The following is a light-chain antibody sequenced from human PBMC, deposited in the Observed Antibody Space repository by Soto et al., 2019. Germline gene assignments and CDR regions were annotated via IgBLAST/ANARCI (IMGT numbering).Light chain of an antibody. V-gene: IGLV1-44*01. Sequence: QSVVSQPPSASGTPGQRVTISCSGSTSNIGSNTVSWYQQLPQRAPKLLIFSNDQRPSGVPDRFSGSTSGTSASLAISGLQSEDEAEYFCATWADGLSSYVFGTGTKLTVL. J-gene: IGLJ1*01. CDR2: SND. CDR3: ATWADGLSSYV. CDR1: TSNIGSNT.